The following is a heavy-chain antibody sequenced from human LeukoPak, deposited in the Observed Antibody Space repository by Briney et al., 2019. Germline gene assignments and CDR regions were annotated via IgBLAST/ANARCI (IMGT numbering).Heavy chain of an antibody. V-gene: IGHV3-74*01. CDR1: GFTFSSYC. D-gene: IGHD5-18*01. Sequence: HPAGSLSLSCAASGFTFSSYCWHWVRQAPGKGLEWISRINCDGSSTSYADSVKGRFTISRDNAKNTLYLQMNSLRAEDTAVYYCARPRRTQLWFDYWGQGTLVTVSS. J-gene: IGHJ4*02. CDR2: INCDGSST. CDR3: ARPRRTQLWFDY.